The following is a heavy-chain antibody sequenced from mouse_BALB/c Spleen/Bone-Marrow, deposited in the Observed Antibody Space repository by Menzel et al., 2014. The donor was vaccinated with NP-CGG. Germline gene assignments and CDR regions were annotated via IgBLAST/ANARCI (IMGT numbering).Heavy chain of an antibody. CDR1: GFTFSSFG. Sequence: EVHLVESGGGLVQPGVSRKLSCAASGFTFSSFGMHWVRQTPEKGLEWVAYISSGSSTIYYADTVKGRFTISRDNPKNTLFLQVTSLRSEDTAMYYCTRGGNWDDFDYWGQGTTLTVSS. J-gene: IGHJ2*01. D-gene: IGHD4-1*01. CDR3: TRGGNWDDFDY. V-gene: IGHV5-17*02. CDR2: ISSGSSTI.